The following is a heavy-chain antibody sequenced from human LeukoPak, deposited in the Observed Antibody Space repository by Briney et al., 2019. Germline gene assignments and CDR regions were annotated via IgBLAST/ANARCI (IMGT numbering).Heavy chain of an antibody. V-gene: IGHV4-59*01. CDR3: ARNRMATIVHDAHDI. J-gene: IGHJ3*02. Sequence: SETLSLTCTVSDGSISSYYWSWIRQPPGKGLEWIGYIYYSGSTNYNPSLKSRVTISVDTSKNQFSLKLSSVTAADTAVYYCARNRMATIVHDAHDIWGQGTMVTASS. CDR2: IYYSGST. CDR1: DGSISSYY. D-gene: IGHD5-24*01.